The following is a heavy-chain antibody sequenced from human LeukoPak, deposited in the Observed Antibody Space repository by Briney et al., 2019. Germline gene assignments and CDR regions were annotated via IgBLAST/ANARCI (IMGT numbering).Heavy chain of an antibody. V-gene: IGHV4-61*01. CDR2: IYYSGST. CDR3: ARVGDYSNFYFDY. D-gene: IGHD4-11*01. Sequence: SETLSLTCTVSGGSVSSGSYYWSWIRQPPGKGLEWIGYIYYSGSTNYNPSLKSRVTISVDTSKNQFSLKLSSVTAADTAAYYCARVGDYSNFYFDYWGQGTLVTVSS. J-gene: IGHJ4*02. CDR1: GGSVSSGSYY.